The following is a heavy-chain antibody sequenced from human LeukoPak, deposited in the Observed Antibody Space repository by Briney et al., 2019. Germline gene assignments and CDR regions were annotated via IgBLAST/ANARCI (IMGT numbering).Heavy chain of an antibody. CDR1: GYTFTSYA. D-gene: IGHD6-6*01. CDR2: ISAYNGNT. Sequence: ASVKVSCKASGYTFTSYAMHWVRQAPGQRLEWMGWISAYNGNTNYAQKLQGRVTMTTDTSTSTAYMELRSLRSDDTAVYYCARVGEVYSSSSALPYWGQGTLVTVSS. CDR3: ARVGEVYSSSSALPY. V-gene: IGHV1-18*01. J-gene: IGHJ4*02.